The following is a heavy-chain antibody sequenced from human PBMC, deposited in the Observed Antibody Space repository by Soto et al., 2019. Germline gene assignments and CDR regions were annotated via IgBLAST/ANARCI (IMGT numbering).Heavy chain of an antibody. V-gene: IGHV4-31*01. CDR1: GGSISSGGYY. Sequence: SETLSLTCTVSGGSISSGGYYWSWIRQHPGKGLEWIGYIYYSGSTYYNPSLKSPVTIAVDTSKNQFSLKVSSVTAADTAVYYCARNIVVVPAAAGWFDPWGQGTLVTVSS. CDR3: ARNIVVVPAAAGWFDP. D-gene: IGHD2-2*01. J-gene: IGHJ5*02. CDR2: IYYSGST.